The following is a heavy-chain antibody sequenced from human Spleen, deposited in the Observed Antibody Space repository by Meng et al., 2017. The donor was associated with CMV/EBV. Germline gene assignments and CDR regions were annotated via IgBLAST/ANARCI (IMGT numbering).Heavy chain of an antibody. CDR1: TFSSYD. V-gene: IGHV3-13*01. CDR2: IGTAGDT. CDR3: ARWGPGGSGSYYPMDWYFDL. J-gene: IGHJ2*01. Sequence: TFSSYDMHWVRQATGKGLEWVSAIGTAGDTYYPGSVKGRFTISRENAKNSLYLQMNSLRAGDTAVYYCARWGPGGSGSYYPMDWYFDLWGRGTLVTVSS. D-gene: IGHD3-10*01.